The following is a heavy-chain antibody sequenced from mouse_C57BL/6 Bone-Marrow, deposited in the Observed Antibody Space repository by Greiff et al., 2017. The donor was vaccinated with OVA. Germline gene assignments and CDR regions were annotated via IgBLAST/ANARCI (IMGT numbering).Heavy chain of an antibody. D-gene: IGHD3-3*01. CDR3: ARSRSAGYAMDY. J-gene: IGHJ4*01. CDR2: IDPSDSET. V-gene: IGHV1-52*01. CDR1: GYTFTSYW. Sequence: QVQLKQPGAELVRPGSSVKLSCKASGYTFTSYWMHWVKQRPIQGLEWIGNIDPSDSETHYNQKFKDKATLTVDKSSSTAYMQLSSLTSEDSAVYYCARSRSAGYAMDYWGQGTSVTVSS.